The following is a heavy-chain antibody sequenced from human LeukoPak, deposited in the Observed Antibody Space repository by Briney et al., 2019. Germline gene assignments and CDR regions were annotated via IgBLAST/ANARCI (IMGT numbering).Heavy chain of an antibody. V-gene: IGHV3-30*02. CDR1: GFTFTTYS. CDR2: IRYDGSNK. D-gene: IGHD1-26*01. J-gene: IGHJ4*02. CDR3: AKASPLWELLPFDY. Sequence: GGSLRLSCEASGFTFTTYSMTWVRQAPGKGLEWVAFIRYDGSNKYYADSVKGRFTISRDNSKNTLYLQMNSLRAEDTAVYYCAKASPLWELLPFDYWGQGTLVTASS.